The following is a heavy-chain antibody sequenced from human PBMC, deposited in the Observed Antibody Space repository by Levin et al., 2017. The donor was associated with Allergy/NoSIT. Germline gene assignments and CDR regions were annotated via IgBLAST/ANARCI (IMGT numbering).Heavy chain of an antibody. CDR1: GFTFSGSA. D-gene: IGHD6-13*01. CDR3: TRHARIAAAGSWFDP. V-gene: IGHV3-73*01. Sequence: LSLTCAASGFTFSGSAMHWVRQASGKGLEWVGRIRSKANSYATAYAASVKGRFTISRDDSKNTAYLQMNSLKTEDTAVYYCTRHARIAAAGSWFDPWGQGTLVTVSS. CDR2: IRSKANSYAT. J-gene: IGHJ5*02.